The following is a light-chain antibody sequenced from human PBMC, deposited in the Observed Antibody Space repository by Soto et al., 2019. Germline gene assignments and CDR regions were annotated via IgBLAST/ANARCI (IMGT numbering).Light chain of an antibody. CDR2: DAS. CDR1: QSISSW. J-gene: IGKJ1*01. V-gene: IGKV1-5*01. Sequence: DIQMTQSPSTLSASVGDRVTITCRASQSISSWLAWFQQKPGKAPKLLIYDASSLESGVPSRFSGSGSGTDFTLTISSLQPDDFATYYCQQYNIYSRTFGQGNKVEIK. CDR3: QQYNIYSRT.